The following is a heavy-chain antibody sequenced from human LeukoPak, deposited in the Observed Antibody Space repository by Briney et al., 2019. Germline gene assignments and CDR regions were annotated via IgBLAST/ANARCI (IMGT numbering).Heavy chain of an antibody. D-gene: IGHD1-1*01. CDR3: ARITTGTIDY. Sequence: GGSLRLSCAASGLTFSDYYMSWIRQAPGKGLEWVSYISSSSSYTDYADSVKGRFTISRDNSKNTLYLQMNSLRAEDTAVYYCARITTGTIDYWGQGTLVTVSS. CDR2: ISSSSSYT. J-gene: IGHJ4*02. V-gene: IGHV3-11*03. CDR1: GLTFSDYY.